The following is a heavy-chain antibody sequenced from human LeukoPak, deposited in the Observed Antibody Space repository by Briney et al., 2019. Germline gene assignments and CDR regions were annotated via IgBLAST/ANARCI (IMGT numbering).Heavy chain of an antibody. V-gene: IGHV1-18*01. CDR2: VSAYKGYT. Sequence: ASVKVSCKTSGYVFNSFGITWLRQAPGQGLEWVGWVSAYKGYTSHAQKFQGRVIMTTDTSTTTAYMELRNLKSDDTAVYYCARGACSSTSCLYYYYMDVWGKGTTVTVSS. CDR3: ARGACSSTSCLYYYYMDV. J-gene: IGHJ6*03. CDR1: GYVFNSFG. D-gene: IGHD2-2*01.